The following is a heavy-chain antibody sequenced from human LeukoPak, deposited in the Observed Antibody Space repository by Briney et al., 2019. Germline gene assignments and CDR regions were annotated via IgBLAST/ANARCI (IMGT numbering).Heavy chain of an antibody. CDR1: GFTFSSYW. CDR2: INSDGSST. J-gene: IGHJ3*02. CDR3: ERDGGDRRLGAFDI. V-gene: IGHV3-74*01. Sequence: GGSLRLSCAASGFTFSSYWMHWVRQAPGKGLVWVSRINSDGSSTTYADSLKGRFTFSRDNAKNTLYLQMNSLRVDDTAVYYCERDGGDRRLGAFDIWGQGTMVTVSS. D-gene: IGHD3-16*01.